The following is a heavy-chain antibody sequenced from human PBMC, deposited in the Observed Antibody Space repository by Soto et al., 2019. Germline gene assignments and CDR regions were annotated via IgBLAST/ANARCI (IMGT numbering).Heavy chain of an antibody. Sequence: QMQLEESGGGVVQPGRSLRLSCVASGFTFSHYGMHWVRQAPGKGLEWVAVIWHHGGNKYYADSVKGRFTISRDNARNTLYLQMDRLRGEDTGVYYCVSDETQLERRPSYGKDVWGRVTTVIVSS. CDR3: VSDETQLERRPSYGKDV. D-gene: IGHD1-1*01. J-gene: IGHJ6*02. CDR2: IWHHGGNK. CDR1: GFTFSHYG. V-gene: IGHV3-33*01.